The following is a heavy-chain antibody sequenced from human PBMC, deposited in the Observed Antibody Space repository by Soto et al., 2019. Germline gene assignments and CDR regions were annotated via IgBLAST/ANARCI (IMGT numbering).Heavy chain of an antibody. CDR2: INHSGST. V-gene: IGHV4-34*01. CDR1: GVSFSGYY. D-gene: IGHD3-9*01. Sequence: PSGTLSLTCAVYGVSFSGYYWSWIRQPPGKGLEWIGEINHSGSTNYNPSLKSRVTISVDTSKNQFSLKLSSVTAADTAVYYSARGFDDILTGYFFVYYYGMDVWGQGTTVTSP. J-gene: IGHJ6*02. CDR3: ARGFDDILTGYFFVYYYGMDV.